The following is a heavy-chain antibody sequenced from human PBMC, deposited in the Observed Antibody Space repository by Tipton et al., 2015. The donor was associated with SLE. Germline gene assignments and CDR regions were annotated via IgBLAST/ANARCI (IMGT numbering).Heavy chain of an antibody. CDR1: GFTFSTYA. J-gene: IGHJ2*01. CDR2: VSGSGDST. Sequence: GSLRLSCAASGFTFSTYAMRWVRQAPGKGLEWVSAVSGSGDSTYDADSVKGRFTISRDNSHNTLYLQMDSLRADDTAVYYCAKGNRIAASGTRFFDLWGRGPLVTVSS. CDR3: AKGNRIAASGTRFFDL. D-gene: IGHD6-13*01. V-gene: IGHV3-23*01.